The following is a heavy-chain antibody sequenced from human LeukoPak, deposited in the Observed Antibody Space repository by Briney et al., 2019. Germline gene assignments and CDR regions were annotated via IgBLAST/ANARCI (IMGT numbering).Heavy chain of an antibody. CDR1: GFTFSSYE. CDR3: ARDRRSWPFEY. D-gene: IGHD6-13*01. Sequence: GGSLRLSCAASGFTFSSYEMNWVRQAPGKGLEWVAGISYDGSKRFYADSVRGRFTISRDNSKNTLYVQMNSLRPEDTAVYYCARDRRSWPFEYWGQGTLVTVSS. J-gene: IGHJ4*02. CDR2: ISYDGSKR. V-gene: IGHV3-30*04.